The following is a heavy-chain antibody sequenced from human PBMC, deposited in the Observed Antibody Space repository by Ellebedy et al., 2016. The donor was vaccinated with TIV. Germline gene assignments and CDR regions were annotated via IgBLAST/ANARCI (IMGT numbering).Heavy chain of an antibody. J-gene: IGHJ6*02. D-gene: IGHD3-10*01. CDR3: ARGAWFGESPTLRGMDV. V-gene: IGHV4-61*03. CDR2: IYYSGRT. Sequence: MPGGSLRLSCTVSGGSISSGGYYRSWIRQPPGKGLEWIGYIYYSGRTNYSPSLKSRVTISVDTSKNHLPLKLSSVTAADTAVYYCARGAWFGESPTLRGMDVWGQGTTVTVSS. CDR1: GGSISSGGYY.